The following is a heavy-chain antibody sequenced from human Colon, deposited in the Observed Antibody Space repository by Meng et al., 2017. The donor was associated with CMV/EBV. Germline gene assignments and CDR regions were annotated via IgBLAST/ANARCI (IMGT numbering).Heavy chain of an antibody. CDR1: GYKFRYSS. J-gene: IGHJ4*02. D-gene: IGHD2/OR15-2a*01. CDR3: ARGAEYGHQTLVS. CDR2: IHPNTGAT. V-gene: IGHV1-2*06. Sequence: QVQLVQSGPEVKKPGDLVKVSFKTSGYKFRYSSMHCMRQAPGQGLEWMGRIHPNTGATDYAQEFRGRVTMTRDTSINTAYLDLSWLRSDDTAVYYCARGAEYGHQTLVSWGLGALVTVSS.